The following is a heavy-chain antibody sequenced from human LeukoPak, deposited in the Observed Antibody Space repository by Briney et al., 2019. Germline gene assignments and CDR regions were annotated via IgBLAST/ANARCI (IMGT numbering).Heavy chain of an antibody. Sequence: KTSETLSLTCTVSGYSISSGYYWGWIRQPPGKGLEWIGSIYHSGSTYYNPSLKSRVTISVDTSKNQFSLKLSSVTAADTAVYYCARSSAPYSSSWYVWFDPWGQGTLVTVSS. CDR1: GYSISSGYY. CDR2: IYHSGST. V-gene: IGHV4-38-2*02. J-gene: IGHJ5*02. D-gene: IGHD6-13*01. CDR3: ARSSAPYSSSWYVWFDP.